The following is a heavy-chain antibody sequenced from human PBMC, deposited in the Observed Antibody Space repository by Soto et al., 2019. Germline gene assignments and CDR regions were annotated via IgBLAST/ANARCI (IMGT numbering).Heavy chain of an antibody. Sequence: SETLSLTCAVSSGSISSDNWWIWVRQPPGEGLEYIGEIYHSGSTHYNPSLNSRVTISVDKSKNQFSLKLTSVTAADTAVYYCATSKSKTFQYWGQGTLVTVSS. CDR3: ATSKSKTFQY. J-gene: IGHJ4*02. V-gene: IGHV4-4*02. CDR1: SGSISSDNW. CDR2: IYHSGST.